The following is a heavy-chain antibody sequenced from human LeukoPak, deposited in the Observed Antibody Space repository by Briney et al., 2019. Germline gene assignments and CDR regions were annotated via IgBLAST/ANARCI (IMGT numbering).Heavy chain of an antibody. CDR1: GGSISSYY. Sequence: SETLSLTCTVSGGSISSYYWSWIRQPPGKGLEWIGYIYYSGSTNYNPSLKSRVTISVDTSKNQFSLKLSSVTAADTAVYYCARGRIARGIDYWGQGTLVTVSS. J-gene: IGHJ4*02. CDR2: IYYSGST. D-gene: IGHD6-13*01. V-gene: IGHV4-59*12. CDR3: ARGRIARGIDY.